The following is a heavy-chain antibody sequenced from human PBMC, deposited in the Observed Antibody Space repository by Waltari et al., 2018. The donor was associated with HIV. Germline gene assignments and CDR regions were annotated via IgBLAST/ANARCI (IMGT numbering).Heavy chain of an antibody. Sequence: EVHLVDYGGGLVNPGGYFWLHCTLSVLTFISDWTSCVRQAPGKGLEWPGRIKSKNDGGTIDYAAPVKDRFTILRDDSKHTLYLEMSSLKIEDTGIYYCVTDAVAVPLDTAYWGQGTLVTVSS. J-gene: IGHJ4*02. V-gene: IGHV3-15*01. CDR1: VLTFISDW. D-gene: IGHD2-21*01. CDR2: IKSKNDGGTI. CDR3: VTDAVAVPLDTAY.